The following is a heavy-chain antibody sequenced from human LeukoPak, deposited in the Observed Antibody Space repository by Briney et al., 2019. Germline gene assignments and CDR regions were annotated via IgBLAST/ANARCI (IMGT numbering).Heavy chain of an antibody. Sequence: SETLSLTCTVSGGSIRRGTDYWVWVRQPPGKQLEWIGSIYFSGSTHYNPSLKSRLTISVDTSKNQFSMKLNSVTAADTAVYYCARDRDIGTYYYYYGMDVWGQGTTVTVSS. V-gene: IGHV4-39*07. CDR2: IYFSGST. D-gene: IGHD2-15*01. CDR1: GGSIRRGTDY. CDR3: ARDRDIGTYYYYYGMDV. J-gene: IGHJ6*02.